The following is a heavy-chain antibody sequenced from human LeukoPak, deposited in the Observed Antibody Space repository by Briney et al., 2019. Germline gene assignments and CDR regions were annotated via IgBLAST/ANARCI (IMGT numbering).Heavy chain of an antibody. D-gene: IGHD6-13*01. CDR2: IYYSGST. Sequence: SETLSLTCTVSGGSISSYYWSWIRQPPGKGLEWIGYIYYSGSTNYNPSLKSRVTISVDTSKNQFSLKLSSVTAADTAVYYCASSSYSSSWYVSEYFQHWGQGTLVTVSS. CDR1: GGSISSYY. J-gene: IGHJ1*01. V-gene: IGHV4-59*12. CDR3: ASSSYSSSWYVSEYFQH.